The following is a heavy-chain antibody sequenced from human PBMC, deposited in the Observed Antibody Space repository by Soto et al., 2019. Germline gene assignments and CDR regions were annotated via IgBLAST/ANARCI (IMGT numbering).Heavy chain of an antibody. D-gene: IGHD6-6*01. Sequence: PGGSLRLSCAASGFTFSSYSLNWVRQAPGKGLEWVSYISSSPSTIYYADSVKGRFTISRDNAKNSLYLQMNSLRADDTAVFYCARDSLYSSSSTYNMDVWGKGTTVTVSS. CDR2: ISSSPSTI. V-gene: IGHV3-48*01. J-gene: IGHJ6*03. CDR3: ARDSLYSSSSTYNMDV. CDR1: GFTFSSYS.